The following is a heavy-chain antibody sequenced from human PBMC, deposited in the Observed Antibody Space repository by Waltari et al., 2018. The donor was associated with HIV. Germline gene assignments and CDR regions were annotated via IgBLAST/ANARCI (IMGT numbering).Heavy chain of an antibody. V-gene: IGHV4-59*01. D-gene: IGHD3-22*01. CDR2: IYYSGST. Sequence: QVQLQESGPGLVKPSETLSLTCTVSGGSISSYYWSWIRQPPGKGLEWIGYIYYSGSTNYNPSLESRVTILVDTSKNQFSLKLTSVTAADTAVYYCARSYYDSSGYHLFDYWGQGTLVTVSS. CDR3: ARSYYDSSGYHLFDY. CDR1: GGSISSYY. J-gene: IGHJ4*02.